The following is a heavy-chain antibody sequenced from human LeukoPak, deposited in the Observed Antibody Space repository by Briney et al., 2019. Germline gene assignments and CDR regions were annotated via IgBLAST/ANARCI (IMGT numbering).Heavy chain of an antibody. CDR2: INPNSGGT. CDR1: GYTFTGYY. J-gene: IGHJ3*02. Sequence: ASVKVSCKTSGYTFTGYYMHWVRQAPGQGLEWMGWINPNSGGTNYAQKFQGRVTMTRDTSISTAYMELSRLRSDDTAVYYCARDLAYYYDSSEQPADAFDIWGQGTMVTVSS. CDR3: ARDLAYYYDSSEQPADAFDI. D-gene: IGHD3-22*01. V-gene: IGHV1-2*02.